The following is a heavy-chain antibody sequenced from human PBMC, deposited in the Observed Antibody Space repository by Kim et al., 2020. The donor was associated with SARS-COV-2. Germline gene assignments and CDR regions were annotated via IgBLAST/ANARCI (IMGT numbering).Heavy chain of an antibody. CDR3: ARHDFGDSFWGAFDV. CDR1: GDSLSRFY. D-gene: IGHD4-17*01. CDR2: IYSSGTT. J-gene: IGHJ3*01. Sequence: SETLSLTCSVSGDSLSRFYWSWIRQPPGKGLEWIAYIYSSGTTNSNPSLKSRVSMSVDTSKNQISLKLSRTTADDTATYYCARHDFGDSFWGAFDVWGQGIMISVSS. V-gene: IGHV4-59*08.